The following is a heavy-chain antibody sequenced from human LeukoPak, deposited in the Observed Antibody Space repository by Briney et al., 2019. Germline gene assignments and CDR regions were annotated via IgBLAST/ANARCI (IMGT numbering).Heavy chain of an antibody. CDR2: ISSSSSYI. Sequence: PGGSLRLSCAASGFTFSSYSMNWVRQAPGKGLEWVSSISSSSSYIYYADSVKGRFTISRDNAKNSLYLQMNSLRAEDTAVYYCARVSLWIAVAGATTLPDYWGQGTLVTVSS. J-gene: IGHJ4*02. V-gene: IGHV3-21*01. CDR1: GFTFSSYS. CDR3: ARVSLWIAVAGATTLPDY. D-gene: IGHD6-19*01.